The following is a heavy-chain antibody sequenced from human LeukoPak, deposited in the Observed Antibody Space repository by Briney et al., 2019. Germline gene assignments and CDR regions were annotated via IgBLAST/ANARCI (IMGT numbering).Heavy chain of an antibody. D-gene: IGHD1-20*01. CDR1: GVTFSSYA. Sequence: SVKVSCTASGVTFSSYAISWVRQAPGQGLEWMGGIIPIFGTANYAQKFQGRVTITADKSTSTAYMELSSLRSEDTAVYYCASRITGTTPPDYWGQGTLVTVSS. CDR2: IIPIFGTA. V-gene: IGHV1-69*06. CDR3: ASRITGTTPPDY. J-gene: IGHJ4*02.